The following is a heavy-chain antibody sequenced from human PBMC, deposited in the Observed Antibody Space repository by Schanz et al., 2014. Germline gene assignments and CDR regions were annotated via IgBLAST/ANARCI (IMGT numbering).Heavy chain of an antibody. CDR2: ISGSSRTI. CDR3: AASSGWHPSTDY. D-gene: IGHD6-19*01. Sequence: EVQLVESGGGLVQPGGSLRLSCAASGFSVGNKYMNWVRQAPGKGLEWVSYISGSSRTIYYADSMKGRFTISRDNAKNSLYLQMNSLRVEDTAVYYCAASSGWHPSTDYWGQGTLVTVSS. CDR1: GFSVGNKY. V-gene: IGHV3-48*04. J-gene: IGHJ4*02.